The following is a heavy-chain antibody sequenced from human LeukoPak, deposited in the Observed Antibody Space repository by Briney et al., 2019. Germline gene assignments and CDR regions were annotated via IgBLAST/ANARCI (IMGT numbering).Heavy chain of an antibody. Sequence: PGGSLRLSCAASGSTFSSYWMAWVRQAPGKGLEWVANIKQDGSEKYYVDSVKGRFTISRDNAKNSLNLQMNSLRAEDTAVYYCARGSSGYKPYGMDVWGQGTTVTVSS. CDR1: GSTFSSYW. D-gene: IGHD3-22*01. J-gene: IGHJ6*02. V-gene: IGHV3-7*04. CDR3: ARGSSGYKPYGMDV. CDR2: IKQDGSEK.